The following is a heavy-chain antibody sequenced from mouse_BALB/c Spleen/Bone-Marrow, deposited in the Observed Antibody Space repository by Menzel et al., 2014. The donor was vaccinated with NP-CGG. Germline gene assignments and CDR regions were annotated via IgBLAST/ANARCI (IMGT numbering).Heavy chain of an antibody. J-gene: IGHJ1*01. CDR3: AMGVRLYWYFDV. Sequence: VQLQQSGPELVKPGASVKMSCKASGYTFTDYYMKWVKQSHGESLEWIGDINPINGDTFYNQKFKGKATLTVDKSSSTAYMQLGSLTSEDSAVYYCAMGVRLYWYFDVWGAGTTVTVSS. D-gene: IGHD2-14*01. CDR2: INPINGDT. CDR1: GYTFTDYY. V-gene: IGHV1-26*01.